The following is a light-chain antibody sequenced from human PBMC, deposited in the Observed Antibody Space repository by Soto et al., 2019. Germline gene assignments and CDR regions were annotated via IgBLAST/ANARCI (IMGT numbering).Light chain of an antibody. J-gene: IGLJ1*01. Sequence: QSALTQPASVSGSPGQSITISCTGTSSDVGGYNYVSWYQHHPGKAPKLSIYDVTTRPSGVSHPFSGSKSGNTASLTISGLQPEDEADYYCSSYPTSNTRQIVFGTGTKLTVL. CDR2: DVT. CDR1: SSDVGGYNY. CDR3: SSYPTSNTRQIV. V-gene: IGLV2-14*03.